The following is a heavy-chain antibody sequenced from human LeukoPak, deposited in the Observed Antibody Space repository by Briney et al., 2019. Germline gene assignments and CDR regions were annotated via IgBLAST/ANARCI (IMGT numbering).Heavy chain of an antibody. CDR3: AREVVIVGATNYFDY. V-gene: IGHV1-46*01. D-gene: IGHD1-26*01. CDR2: INPSGGST. CDR1: GYTFTSYY. J-gene: IGHJ4*02. Sequence: ASVKVSCKASGYTFTSYYMRWVRQAPGQGLEWMGIINPSGGSTSYARKFQGRVTMTRDTSTSTVYMELSSLRSEDTAVYYCAREVVIVGATNYFDYWGQGTLVTVSS.